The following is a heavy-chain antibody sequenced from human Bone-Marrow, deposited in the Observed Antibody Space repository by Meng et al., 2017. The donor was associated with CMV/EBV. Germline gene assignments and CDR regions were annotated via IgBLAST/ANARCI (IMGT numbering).Heavy chain of an antibody. V-gene: IGHV1-46*01. CDR1: GYTFTSYY. CDR2: INPSGGST. Sequence: ASVKVSCKASGYTFTSYYMHWVRQAPGQGFEWMGIINPSGGSTSYAQKFQGRVTMTRDTSTSTVYMELSSLRSEDTAVYYCAREDSSGYYYADYYYGMDVWGQGNTVNVDS. J-gene: IGHJ6*01. CDR3: AREDSSGYYYADYYYGMDV. D-gene: IGHD3-22*01.